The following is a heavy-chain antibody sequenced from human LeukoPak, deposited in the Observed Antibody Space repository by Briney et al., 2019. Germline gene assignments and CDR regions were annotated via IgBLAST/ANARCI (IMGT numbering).Heavy chain of an antibody. CDR1: GFTFSNSW. CDR2: IKEDGGDK. J-gene: IGHJ6*04. D-gene: IGHD3-3*01. CDR3: VRESDVWSGPGIGRPLDV. V-gene: IGHV3-7*01. Sequence: PGGSLRLSCLASGFTFSNSWMTWVRQAPGRGLEWVANIKEDGGDKQYVDSVRGRFTISRDNAKNSVSLQMDGLRAEDTAVYHCVRESDVWSGPGIGRPLDVWGKGTTVTVSS.